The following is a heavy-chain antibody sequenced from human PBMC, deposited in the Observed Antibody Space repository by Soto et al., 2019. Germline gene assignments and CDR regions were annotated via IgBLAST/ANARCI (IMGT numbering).Heavy chain of an antibody. CDR2: ISSSSSYI. J-gene: IGHJ6*02. CDR1: GFTFSSYS. Sequence: GGSLRLSCAASGFTFSSYSMNWVRQAPGKGLEWVSSISSSSSYIYYADSVKGRFTISRDNAKNSLYLQMNSLRAEDTAVYYCARDNYYGSGSYEAPYYYYGMDVWGQGTTVTVSS. V-gene: IGHV3-21*01. CDR3: ARDNYYGSGSYEAPYYYYGMDV. D-gene: IGHD3-10*01.